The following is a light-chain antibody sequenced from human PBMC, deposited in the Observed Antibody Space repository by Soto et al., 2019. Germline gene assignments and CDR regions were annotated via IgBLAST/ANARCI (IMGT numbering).Light chain of an antibody. J-gene: IGKJ1*01. V-gene: IGKV3-11*01. CDR3: QQYNNWPRT. Sequence: ESVLTQAPATLSLSPGERATLSCRASQSVSSYLAWYQQKPGQAPRLLIYDASNRATGIPARFSGSGSGTDFTLTISRLEPEDFAVYYCQQYNNWPRTFGQGTKVDIK. CDR1: QSVSSY. CDR2: DAS.